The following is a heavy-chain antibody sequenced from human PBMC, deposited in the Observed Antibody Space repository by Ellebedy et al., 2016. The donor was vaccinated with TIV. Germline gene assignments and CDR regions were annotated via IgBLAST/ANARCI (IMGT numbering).Heavy chain of an antibody. D-gene: IGHD1-26*01. CDR1: GGSFSGYY. V-gene: IGHV4-34*01. Sequence: MPSETLSLTCAVYGGSFSGYYWSWIRQPPGKGLEWIGEINHSGSTNYNPSLKSRVTISVDTSKNQFSLKLSSVTAADTAVYYRARGRTRGATGYWGQGTLVTVSS. CDR2: INHSGST. CDR3: ARGRTRGATGY. J-gene: IGHJ4*02.